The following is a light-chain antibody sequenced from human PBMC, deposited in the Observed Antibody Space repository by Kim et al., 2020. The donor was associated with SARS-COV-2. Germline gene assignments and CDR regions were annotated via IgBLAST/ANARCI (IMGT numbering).Light chain of an antibody. V-gene: IGLV3-19*01. Sequence: LGQTVRITCQGDSLRSYYASWYQQKPGQAPVLGIYGKNNRPSGIPDRFSGSSSGNTASLTITGAQAEDEADYYCNSRDSSGNHLWVFGGGTQLTVL. CDR2: GKN. CDR3: NSRDSSGNHLWV. CDR1: SLRSYY. J-gene: IGLJ3*02.